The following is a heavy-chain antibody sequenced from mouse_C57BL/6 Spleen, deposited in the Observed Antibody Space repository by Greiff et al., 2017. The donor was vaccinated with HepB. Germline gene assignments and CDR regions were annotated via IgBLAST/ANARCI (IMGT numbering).Heavy chain of an antibody. CDR2: IDPANGNT. CDR1: GFTIKNTY. Sequence: VQLQQSVAELVRPGASVRLSCTASGFTIKNTYMHWVKQRPEQGLEWIGRIDPANGNTKYAPKFQGKATITADTSSNTAYLQLSSLTSEDTAIYYCAREGRYGYASFAYWGQGTLVTVSA. J-gene: IGHJ3*01. CDR3: AREGRYGYASFAY. V-gene: IGHV14-3*01. D-gene: IGHD2-2*01.